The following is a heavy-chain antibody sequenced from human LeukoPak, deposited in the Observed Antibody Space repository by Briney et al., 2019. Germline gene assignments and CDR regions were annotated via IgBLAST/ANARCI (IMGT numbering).Heavy chain of an antibody. CDR3: TTGNRYYDSSGYYPYYFDY. V-gene: IGHV3-15*01. CDR2: IKSKADDRAI. J-gene: IGHJ4*02. Sequence: GGSLRLSCVVSGFTFSNAWMTWVRQAPGKGLEWVGRIKSKADDRAIDYAAPVKGRFTISRDDSKNTLYLQMNSLKSEDTAEYYCTTGNRYYDSSGYYPYYFDYWGQGTLVTVSS. D-gene: IGHD3-22*01. CDR1: GFTFSNAW.